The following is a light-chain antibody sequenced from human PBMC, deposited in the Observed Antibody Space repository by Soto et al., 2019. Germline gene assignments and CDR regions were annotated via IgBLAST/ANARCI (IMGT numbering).Light chain of an antibody. CDR1: QSVSSY. CDR2: DAS. V-gene: IGKV3-11*01. J-gene: IGKJ5*01. Sequence: EIVLTQSPATLSLSPGERATLSCRAGQSVSSYLAWYQQKPGQAPRLLIYDASNRATGIPARFSGSGSGTDFTLTISSLEPEDFAVYYCQQRCNWPPITFGQGTRLEIK. CDR3: QQRCNWPPIT.